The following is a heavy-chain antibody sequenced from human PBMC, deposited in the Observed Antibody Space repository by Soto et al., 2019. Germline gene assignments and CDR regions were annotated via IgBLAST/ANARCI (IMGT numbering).Heavy chain of an antibody. CDR2: IYYSGST. CDR1: GGSISSYY. Sequence: SETLSLTCTVSGGSISSYYWSWIRQPPGKGLEWIGYIYYSGSTNYNPSLKSRVTISVDTSKNQFSLKLSSVTAADTAVYYCAGVTEYCSSTSCKGRAFDIWGQGTMVTVSS. V-gene: IGHV4-59*08. J-gene: IGHJ3*02. CDR3: AGVTEYCSSTSCKGRAFDI. D-gene: IGHD2-2*01.